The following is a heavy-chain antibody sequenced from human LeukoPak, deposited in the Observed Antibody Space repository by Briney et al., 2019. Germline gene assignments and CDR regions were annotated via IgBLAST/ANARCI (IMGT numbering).Heavy chain of an antibody. CDR3: ARDRTHSSAFDY. Sequence: GGSLRLSCAASGFTFSDYYMSWVRQAPGKGLEWVSYISSSGSTIYYADSVKGRFTISRDNAKNSPYLQMNSLRAEDTAVYYCARDRTHSSAFDYWGQGTLVTVSS. J-gene: IGHJ4*02. V-gene: IGHV3-11*01. CDR1: GFTFSDYY. CDR2: ISSSGSTI. D-gene: IGHD6-25*01.